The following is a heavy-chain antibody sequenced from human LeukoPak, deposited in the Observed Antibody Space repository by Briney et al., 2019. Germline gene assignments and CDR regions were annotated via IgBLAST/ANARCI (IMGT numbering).Heavy chain of an antibody. V-gene: IGHV4-34*01. CDR1: GGSFSGYY. Sequence: SETLSLTCAVYGGSFSGYYWSWIRQPPGKGLEWIGEINHSGSTNYNPSLKSRVTISVDTSKNQFSLKLSSVTAADTAVDYCARGGYSSGWYSVQRNWFDPWGQGTLVTVSS. CDR2: INHSGST. D-gene: IGHD6-19*01. J-gene: IGHJ5*02. CDR3: ARGGYSSGWYSVQRNWFDP.